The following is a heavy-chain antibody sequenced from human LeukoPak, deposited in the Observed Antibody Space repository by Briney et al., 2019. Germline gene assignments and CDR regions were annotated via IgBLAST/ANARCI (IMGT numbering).Heavy chain of an antibody. Sequence: SETLSLTCTVSGGSISSSSYYWGWIRQPPGKGLEWFGSIYYSGSTYYNPSLKSRVTISVDTSKNQFSLKLSSVTAADTAVYYCAGLGVDDFWSGYIDYWGQGTLVTVSS. CDR1: GGSISSSSYY. CDR3: AGLGVDDFWSGYIDY. J-gene: IGHJ4*02. V-gene: IGHV4-39*01. D-gene: IGHD3-3*01. CDR2: IYYSGST.